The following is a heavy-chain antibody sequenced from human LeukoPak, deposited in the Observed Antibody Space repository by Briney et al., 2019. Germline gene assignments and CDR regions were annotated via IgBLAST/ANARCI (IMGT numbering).Heavy chain of an antibody. CDR3: ARRDIVATVDY. CDR2: IYHTGST. V-gene: IGHV4-59*08. D-gene: IGHD5-12*01. J-gene: IGHJ4*02. CDR1: GGSVSDYY. Sequence: SETLSLTCTISGGSVSDYYWSWIRQSPGKGLEWIGYIYHTGSTSYSPSLKSRVTISADTSQNQFSLKLSSVTAADTAVYYCARRDIVATVDYWGQGTLVTVSS.